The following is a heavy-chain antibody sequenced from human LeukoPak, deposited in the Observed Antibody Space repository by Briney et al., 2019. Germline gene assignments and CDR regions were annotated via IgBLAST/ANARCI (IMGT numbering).Heavy chain of an antibody. V-gene: IGHV3-48*01. CDR2: IHDGVSPI. J-gene: IGHJ4*02. D-gene: IGHD6-13*01. Sequence: PGGSLRLSCAASGFTFSSYSMTWVRQAPGKGLEWISYIHDGVSPIYYADSVKGRFTVSRDNAKNSLYLQMNSLRAEDTAVYYCARGGSSWFSYWGQGTLVTVSS. CDR3: ARGGSSWFSY. CDR1: GFTFSSYS.